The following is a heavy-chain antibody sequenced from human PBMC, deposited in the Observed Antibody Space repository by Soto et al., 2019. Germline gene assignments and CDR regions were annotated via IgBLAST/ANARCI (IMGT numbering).Heavy chain of an antibody. CDR2: ISYDGSNK. CDR3: AREHGGSYDAYDI. CDR1: GFTFSSYA. Sequence: GGSLRLSCAASGFTFSSYAMHWVRQAPGKGLEWVAVISYDGSNKYYADSVEGRFTISRDNSKKTLYLQMNSPRAEDTAVYFCAREHGGSYDAYDIWGQGTMGTVSS. J-gene: IGHJ3*02. V-gene: IGHV3-30*04. D-gene: IGHD1-26*01.